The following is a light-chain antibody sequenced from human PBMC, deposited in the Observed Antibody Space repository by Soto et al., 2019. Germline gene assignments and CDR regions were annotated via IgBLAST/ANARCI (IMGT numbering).Light chain of an antibody. J-gene: IGKJ5*01. Sequence: KGLTQSPGTLSFSPGERATLSCRASQSFSSANFAWYQQKPGQAPRLLIYGASSRATGIPDRFSGSGSGTDFILTISRLETEEFAVYYCQQYDRSWPFGQRARPAI. CDR2: GAS. CDR1: QSFSSAN. CDR3: QQYDRSWP. V-gene: IGKV3-20*01.